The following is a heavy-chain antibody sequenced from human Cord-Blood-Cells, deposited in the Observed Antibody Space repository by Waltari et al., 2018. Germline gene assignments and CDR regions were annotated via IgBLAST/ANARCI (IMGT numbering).Heavy chain of an antibody. Sequence: QVQLVQSGAEVKKPGSSVKVSCKASGDTFSSYAISWVRQAPGQGLEWMGGIIPIFGTANYAQKFQGRVTITADKSTSTAYMELSSLRSEDTAVYYCARKGYDSSGYLFDYWGQGTLVTVSS. CDR3: ARKGYDSSGYLFDY. D-gene: IGHD3-22*01. CDR1: GDTFSSYA. J-gene: IGHJ4*02. CDR2: IIPIFGTA. V-gene: IGHV1-69*06.